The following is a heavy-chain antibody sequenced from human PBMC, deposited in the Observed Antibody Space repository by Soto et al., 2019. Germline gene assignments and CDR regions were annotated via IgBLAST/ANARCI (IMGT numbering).Heavy chain of an antibody. V-gene: IGHV3-15*07. J-gene: IGHJ4*02. D-gene: IGHD3-22*01. CDR3: TTAAYYDSSGLPFNY. Sequence: EVQLVESGGGLVKPGGSVRLSCTASGFTFSDGWMNWFRQAPGKELEWVGRIKSKTDGGTTDYAAPVKGKFTISRDNSKYTLYLHMNSLNTEDTAVYYCTTAAYYDSSGLPFNYWGQGAMVTVSS. CDR1: GFTFSDGW. CDR2: IKSKTDGGTT.